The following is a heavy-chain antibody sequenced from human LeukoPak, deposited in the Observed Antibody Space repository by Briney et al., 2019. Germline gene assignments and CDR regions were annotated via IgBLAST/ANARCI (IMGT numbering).Heavy chain of an antibody. V-gene: IGHV3-13*01. CDR1: GFSFSTYD. CDR3: ARDRGSSWYTWYYYYGMDV. J-gene: IGHJ6*02. CDR2: IGSGGDT. D-gene: IGHD6-13*01. Sequence: GGSLRLSCAGSGFSFSTYDMLWVRQAPGKGLEWVSAIGSGGDTYYAGSVKGRFTISRDNAKNSLYLQMNSLRAEDTAVYYCARDRGSSWYTWYYYYGMDVWGQGTTVTVSS.